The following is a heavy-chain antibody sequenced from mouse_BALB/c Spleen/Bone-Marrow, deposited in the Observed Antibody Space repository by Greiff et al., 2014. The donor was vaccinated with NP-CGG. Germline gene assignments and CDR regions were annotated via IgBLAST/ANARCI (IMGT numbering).Heavy chain of an antibody. D-gene: IGHD3-1*01. CDR1: GYAFTNYL. CDR2: INPGSGGS. CDR3: VREAPRGFDY. Sequence: VQLQQSGPELVRPGTSVKVSCKASGYAFTNYLIEWVTQRPGQGLEWIGVINPGSGGSNYNEKFKGKATLTADKFSSTAYMQLSSLTSDDSAVYFCVREAPRGFDYWGQGTLVTVSA. J-gene: IGHJ3*01. V-gene: IGHV1-54*01.